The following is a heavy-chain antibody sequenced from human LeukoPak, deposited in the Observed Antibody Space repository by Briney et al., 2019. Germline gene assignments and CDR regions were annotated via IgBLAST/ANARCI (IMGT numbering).Heavy chain of an antibody. J-gene: IGHJ6*02. Sequence: GASLQISCKGSGSIFTNYWIGWVRQLSGKGLEWMGIIYPGDSDTKYSPSFQGQVTISADKSINTAYLQWSSLKASDTAMYYCVTYMVRGVADVWGQGTTVTVSS. V-gene: IGHV5-51*01. CDR2: IYPGDSDT. CDR3: VTYMVRGVADV. CDR1: GSIFTNYW. D-gene: IGHD3-10*01.